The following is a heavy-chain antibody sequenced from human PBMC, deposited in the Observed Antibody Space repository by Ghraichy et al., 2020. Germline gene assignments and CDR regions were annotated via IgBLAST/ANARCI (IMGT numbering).Heavy chain of an antibody. CDR3: AKDIRKDGSSWYGPFDY. CDR2: ISGSGGST. D-gene: IGHD6-13*01. J-gene: IGHJ4*02. V-gene: IGHV3-23*01. Sequence: GGSLRLSCAASGFTFSSYAMSWVRQAPGKGLEWVSAISGSGGSTYYADSVKGRFTISRDNSKNTLYLQMNSLRAEDTAVYYCAKDIRKDGSSWYGPFDYWGQGTLVTVSS. CDR1: GFTFSSYA.